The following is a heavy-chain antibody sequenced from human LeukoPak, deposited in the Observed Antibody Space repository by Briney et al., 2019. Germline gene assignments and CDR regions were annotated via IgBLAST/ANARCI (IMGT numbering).Heavy chain of an antibody. J-gene: IGHJ5*02. CDR3: ARVNLRGSQYNWFDP. V-gene: IGHV1-8*01. CDR2: MNPNNGGT. CDR1: GYTFTIYD. Sequence: GASVTVSCKASGYTFTIYDINWVRQAPGQGLEWVGWMNPNNGGTVYAQNFQGRLTITADTFTATVYMELSSLRSEDTGIYYCARVNLRGSQYNWFDPWGQGTLVTVSS. D-gene: IGHD1-26*01.